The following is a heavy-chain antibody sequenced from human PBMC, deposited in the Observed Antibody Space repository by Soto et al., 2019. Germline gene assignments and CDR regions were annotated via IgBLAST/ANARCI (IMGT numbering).Heavy chain of an antibody. D-gene: IGHD4-17*01. V-gene: IGHV3-30-3*01. CDR3: TRADLTVTLSVFDP. Sequence: PGGSLRLSCAASGFIFSRYFMHWVRQAPGKGLEWVALISDDGSTKYYADSVTGRFTISRDNSKNTLYLQMNSLSADDTAVYYCTRADLTVTLSVFDPWGQGTLVNVSS. CDR2: ISDDGSTK. J-gene: IGHJ5*02. CDR1: GFIFSRYF.